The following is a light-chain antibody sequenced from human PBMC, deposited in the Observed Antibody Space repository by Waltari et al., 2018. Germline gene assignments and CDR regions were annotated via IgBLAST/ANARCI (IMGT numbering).Light chain of an antibody. CDR1: QSVSSN. V-gene: IGKV3-15*01. J-gene: IGKJ2*01. CDR2: GAS. CDR3: QQYNNWPGT. Sequence: SCRSRQSVSSNLAWYQQKPGQAPRLLIYGASTRATGIPARFSGSGSGTEFTLTISSLQSEDFAVYYCQQYNNWPGTFGQGTKLEIK.